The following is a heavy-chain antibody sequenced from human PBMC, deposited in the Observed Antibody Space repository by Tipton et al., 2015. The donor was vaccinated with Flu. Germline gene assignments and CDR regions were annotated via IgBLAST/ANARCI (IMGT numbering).Heavy chain of an antibody. CDR2: IHHSGST. Sequence: TLSLTCAVYGGSFTDYYWSWIRQPPGKGLEWIGEIHHSGSTKYNPSLESRVTISVDTSKNQFSLKLTSVTAADTALYYCARGEDYKWELHWGQGTLVTVSS. D-gene: IGHD4-23*01. CDR1: GGSFTDYY. V-gene: IGHV4-34*01. CDR3: ARGEDYKWELH. J-gene: IGHJ4*02.